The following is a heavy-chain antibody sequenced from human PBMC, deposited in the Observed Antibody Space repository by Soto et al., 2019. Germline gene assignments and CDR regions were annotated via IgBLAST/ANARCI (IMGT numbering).Heavy chain of an antibody. D-gene: IGHD5-18*01. CDR1: GFTFSSYA. V-gene: IGHV3-23*01. J-gene: IGHJ4*02. CDR3: AKDLRGYSYGYNY. CDR2: ISGSGGST. Sequence: EVQLLESGGGLVQPGGSLRLSCAASGFTFSSYAMSWVPQAPGKGLEWVSAISGSGGSTYYADSVTGRFTISRDNSKNTLYLQMNSLRAEDTAVDYCAKDLRGYSYGYNYWGQGTLVTVSS.